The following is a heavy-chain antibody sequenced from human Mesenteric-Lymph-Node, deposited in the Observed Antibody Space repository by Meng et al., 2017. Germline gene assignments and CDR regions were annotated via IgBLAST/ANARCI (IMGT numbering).Heavy chain of an antibody. CDR2: TSCRRSFI. CDR1: GFTFSRNS. V-gene: IGHV3-21*01. Sequence: GESLKISCVASGFTFSRNSMNWVRQAPGKGLEWVSSTSCRRSFISYLGSLKGRFTISRDNSKKSLYLQMNSLRAEDTAVYYCARDLYGYSSSWRYYYGMDVWGQGTTVTVSS. CDR3: ARDLYGYSSSWRYYYGMDV. J-gene: IGHJ6*02. D-gene: IGHD6-13*01.